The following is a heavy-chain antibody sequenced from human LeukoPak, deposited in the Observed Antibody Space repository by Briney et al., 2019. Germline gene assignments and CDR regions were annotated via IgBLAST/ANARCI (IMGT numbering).Heavy chain of an antibody. V-gene: IGHV1-8*03. D-gene: IGHD3-3*01. Sequence: ASVKVSCKASGYTFINYHLNWMRQTTGHGREWIGWVNPTTGNTGSAPRFQGRVTLTRNTSITTAYMELNSLTFEDTAVYYCTRGPGSGYFGGGDYGDQGTLVTVSS. J-gene: IGHJ4*02. CDR3: TRGPGSGYFGGGDY. CDR1: GYTFINYH. CDR2: VNPTTGNT.